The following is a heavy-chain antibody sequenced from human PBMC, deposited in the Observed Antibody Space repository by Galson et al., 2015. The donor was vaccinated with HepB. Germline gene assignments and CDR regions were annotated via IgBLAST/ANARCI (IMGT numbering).Heavy chain of an antibody. Sequence: SVKVSCKASGYIFNNYAMNWVRQAPGQGLEWMGWINTYTGNPTYAQGFRGRFVFSVDMSTSTAFLQISSLKAEDTAVYYCARETAIQSVYCSGGSCYSDHWGQGTLVTVSS. V-gene: IGHV7-4-1*02. D-gene: IGHD2-15*01. CDR1: GYIFNNYA. J-gene: IGHJ4*02. CDR3: ARETAIQSVYCSGGSCYSDH. CDR2: INTYTGNP.